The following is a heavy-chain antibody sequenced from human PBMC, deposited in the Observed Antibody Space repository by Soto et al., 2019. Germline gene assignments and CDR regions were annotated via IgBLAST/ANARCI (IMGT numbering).Heavy chain of an antibody. CDR3: AHRPDGSWNIWAY. J-gene: IGHJ4*02. V-gene: IGHV2-5*02. Sequence: QITLKESGTTLVKPTQTLTLTCTFSGFALTTSAEGVGWVRQPPGKALEWLALIYWDDDKRYSPFLKSRLTITKDTYKNQGVLTMTNMGPEDTDTYDCAHRPDGSWNIWAYWGQGILVTVSS. CDR2: IYWDDDK. CDR1: GFALTTSAEG. D-gene: IGHD3-10*01.